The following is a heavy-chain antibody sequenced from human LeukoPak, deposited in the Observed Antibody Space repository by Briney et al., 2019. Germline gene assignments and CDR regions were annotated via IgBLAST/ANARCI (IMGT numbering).Heavy chain of an antibody. V-gene: IGHV3-7*01. Sequence: GGSLRLSCAASGFTFSSYWMSWVRQAPGKGLEWVANINQTGSEKYYVDSVKGRITISRDNFKNSLYLQMNSLRAEDTAVYYCARDRVGASCYFGYWGQGTLVTVSS. J-gene: IGHJ4*02. CDR3: ARDRVGASCYFGY. CDR2: INQTGSEK. CDR1: GFTFSSYW. D-gene: IGHD1-26*01.